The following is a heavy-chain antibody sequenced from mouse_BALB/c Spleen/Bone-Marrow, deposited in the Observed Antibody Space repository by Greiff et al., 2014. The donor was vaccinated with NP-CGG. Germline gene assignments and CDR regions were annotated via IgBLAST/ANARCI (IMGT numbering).Heavy chain of an antibody. CDR2: ISSGGGNT. D-gene: IGHD2-14*01. CDR1: GFTFSSYT. CDR3: ARAYYRYPFDY. J-gene: IGHJ2*01. V-gene: IGHV5-9*03. Sequence: ESGGGLVKPGGSLKLSCAASGFTFSSYTMSWVRQTPEKRLEWVATISSGGGNTYYPDSMKGRFTISRDNAKNNLYLQMSSLRSEDTALYYCARAYYRYPFDYWGQGTTLTVSS.